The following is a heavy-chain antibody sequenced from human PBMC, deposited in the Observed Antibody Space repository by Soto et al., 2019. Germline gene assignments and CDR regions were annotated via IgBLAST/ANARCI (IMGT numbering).Heavy chain of an antibody. Sequence: SETLSLTCAVYGGSFSGYYWSWIRQPPGKGLEWIGEINHSGSTNYNPSLKSRVTISVDTSKNQFSLKLSSVTAADTAVYYCARVSPMAYDAFDIWGQGTMVTVSS. V-gene: IGHV4-34*01. CDR1: GGSFSGYY. D-gene: IGHD3-16*01. CDR2: INHSGST. J-gene: IGHJ3*02. CDR3: ARVSPMAYDAFDI.